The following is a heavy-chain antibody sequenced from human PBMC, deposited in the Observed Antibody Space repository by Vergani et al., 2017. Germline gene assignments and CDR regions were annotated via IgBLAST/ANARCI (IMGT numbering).Heavy chain of an antibody. D-gene: IGHD1-14*01. J-gene: IGHJ4*02. CDR3: ARMRGRYGDYFDY. CDR1: GFTFSSYG. Sequence: QVQLVESGGGVVQPGRSLRLSCAASGFTFSSYGMHWVRQAPGKGLEWVAVIWYDGSNKYYADSVKGRFTISRDNSKNTLYLQMNSLRVEDTAVYYCARMRGRYGDYFDYWGQGTLVTVSS. V-gene: IGHV3-33*01. CDR2: IWYDGSNK.